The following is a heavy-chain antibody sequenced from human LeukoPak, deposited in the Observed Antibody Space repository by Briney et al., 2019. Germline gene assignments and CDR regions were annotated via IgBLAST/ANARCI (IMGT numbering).Heavy chain of an antibody. D-gene: IGHD2-15*01. CDR3: ARVGVASNIGY. CDR2: ISSSSSTI. V-gene: IGHV3-48*01. J-gene: IGHJ4*02. CDR1: GFTFSSYS. Sequence: GGSQRLSCAASGFTFSSYSMNWVRQAPGKGLEWVSYISSSSSTIYYADSVKGRFTISRDNAKNSLYLQMNSLRAEDTAVYYCARVGVASNIGYWGQGTLVTVSS.